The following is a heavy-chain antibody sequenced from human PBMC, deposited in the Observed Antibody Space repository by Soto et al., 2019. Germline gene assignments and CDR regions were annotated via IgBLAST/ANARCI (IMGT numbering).Heavy chain of an antibody. CDR2: IIPILGIA. CDR1: GGTFSSYT. V-gene: IGHV1-69*08. CDR3: ARDRGYCSSTSCLPGNYYYYYMDV. J-gene: IGHJ6*03. D-gene: IGHD2-2*01. Sequence: QVQLVQSGAEVKKPGSSVKVSCKASGGTFSSYTISWVRQAPGQGLEWMGRIIPILGIANYAQKFQGRVTITADKPTSTAYMELSSLRSEDTAVYYCARDRGYCSSTSCLPGNYYYYYMDVWGKGTTVTVSS.